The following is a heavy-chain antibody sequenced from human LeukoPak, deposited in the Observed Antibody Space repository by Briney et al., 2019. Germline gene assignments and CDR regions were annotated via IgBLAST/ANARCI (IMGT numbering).Heavy chain of an antibody. CDR3: VRQTRDGYNYHY. CDR1: GGSFSGYY. V-gene: IGHV4-34*01. J-gene: IGHJ4*02. D-gene: IGHD5-24*01. Sequence: SETLSLTCAVYGGSFSGYYWSWIRQPLGKGLEWIGDINHSGSTNYNPSLKSRVTISVDTSKNQFSLKLSAVTAADTAVYYCVRQTRDGYNYHYWGQGTLVTVSS. CDR2: INHSGST.